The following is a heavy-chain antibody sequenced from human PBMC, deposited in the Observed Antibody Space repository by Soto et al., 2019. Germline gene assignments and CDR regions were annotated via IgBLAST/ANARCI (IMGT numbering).Heavy chain of an antibody. D-gene: IGHD4-17*01. Sequence: ASLKVSGKASGYTLTGYYMHWVRQAPGQGLEWMGWINPNSGGTNYAQKFQGRVTMTRDTSVSTAYMELSRLRSDDTAVYYCARVPQYGDYAVVWGPGTLVT. CDR3: ARVPQYGDYAVV. CDR1: GYTLTGYY. J-gene: IGHJ4*02. V-gene: IGHV1-2*02. CDR2: INPNSGGT.